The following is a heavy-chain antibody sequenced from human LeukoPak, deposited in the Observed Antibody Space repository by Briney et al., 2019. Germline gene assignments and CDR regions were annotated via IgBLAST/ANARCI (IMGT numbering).Heavy chain of an antibody. V-gene: IGHV1-69*13. D-gene: IGHD6-19*01. Sequence: GASVKVSCKASGGTFISYAISWVRQAPGQGLEWMGGIIPIFGTANYAQKFQGRVTITADESTSTAYMELSSLRSEDTAVYYCAREIAVAGDYYYYGMDVWGQGTTVTVSS. CDR3: AREIAVAGDYYYYGMDV. CDR1: GGTFISYA. J-gene: IGHJ6*02. CDR2: IIPIFGTA.